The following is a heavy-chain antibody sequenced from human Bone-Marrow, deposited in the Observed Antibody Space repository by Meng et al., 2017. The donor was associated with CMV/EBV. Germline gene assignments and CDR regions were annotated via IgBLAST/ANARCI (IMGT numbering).Heavy chain of an antibody. CDR3: ARMKRDGYNYYDGMDV. J-gene: IGHJ6*02. D-gene: IGHD5-24*01. CDR2: IRYDGSNK. Sequence: GEPLKLSCAAPGFTFSSYGMHWVRQAPGKGLEWVAFIRYDGSNKYYADSVKGRFTISRDNSKNTLYLQMGSLRAEDMAVYYGARMKRDGYNYYDGMDVCGQGTTVTVSS. CDR1: GFTFSSYG. V-gene: IGHV3-30*02.